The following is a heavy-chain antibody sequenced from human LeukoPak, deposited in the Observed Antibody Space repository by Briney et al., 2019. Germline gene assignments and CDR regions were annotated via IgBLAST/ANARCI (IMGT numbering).Heavy chain of an antibody. D-gene: IGHD6-19*01. CDR3: ARVSIGWYHFDY. J-gene: IGHJ4*02. CDR2: IDDDGSTT. Sequence: PGGSLRLYCAASGFTFNNYWMHWVRQAPGKGLMGVSHIDDDGSTTTAYADSVKGRFTVSRDNAKNTLYLQMNSLRAEDTAVYYCARVSIGWYHFDYWGQGTLVTVSS. V-gene: IGHV3-74*01. CDR1: GFTFNNYW.